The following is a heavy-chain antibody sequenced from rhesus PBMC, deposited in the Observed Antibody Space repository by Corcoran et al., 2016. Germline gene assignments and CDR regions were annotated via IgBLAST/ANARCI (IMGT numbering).Heavy chain of an antibody. J-gene: IGHJ4*01. CDR3: ATALGAAAAFDY. V-gene: IGHV1-111*02. D-gene: IGHD6-31*01. Sequence: EVQLVQSGAEVKNPGASVKISCKASGYTFTDYYLNWVRQAPRKGLEWMRRVDPEDGEAIHARKFQVRVTITADTSTDTAYMELSSLRSEDTAVYYCATALGAAAAFDYWGQGVLVTVSS. CDR1: GYTFTDYY. CDR2: VDPEDGEA.